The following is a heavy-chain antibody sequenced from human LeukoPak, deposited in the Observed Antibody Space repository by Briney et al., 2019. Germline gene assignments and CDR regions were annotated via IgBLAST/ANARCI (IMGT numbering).Heavy chain of an antibody. D-gene: IGHD2-2*01. J-gene: IGHJ4*02. CDR2: ISYSERT. Sequence: PSETLSLTCTVSGGSVSSGSYYWSWIRQPPGKGLEYIGYISYSERTNYSPSLKSRVAILADTSKNQFSLKLSSVTAADTAVYYCARLYCSRTSCYLDYWVQGTLVTVSS. CDR1: GGSVSSGSYY. CDR3: ARLYCSRTSCYLDY. V-gene: IGHV4-61*01.